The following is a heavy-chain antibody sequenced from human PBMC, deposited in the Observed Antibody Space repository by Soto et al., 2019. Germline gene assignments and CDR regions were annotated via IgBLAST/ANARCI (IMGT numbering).Heavy chain of an antibody. Sequence: GSLKLSCSASGFTFSSYAMHWVRQAPGKGLDWVAVISYDGSNKYYADSVKGRFTISRDNSKNTLHLQMNSLRAEDTAVYYCARDPGLVSFDYWGQGTLVTVSS. CDR1: GFTFSSYA. J-gene: IGHJ4*02. D-gene: IGHD6-19*01. CDR2: ISYDGSNK. V-gene: IGHV3-30-3*01. CDR3: ARDPGLVSFDY.